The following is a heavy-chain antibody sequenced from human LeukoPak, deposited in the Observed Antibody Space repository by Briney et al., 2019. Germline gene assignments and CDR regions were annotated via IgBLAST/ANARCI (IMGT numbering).Heavy chain of an antibody. J-gene: IGHJ1*01. CDR3: ATYSSLNRREFQY. V-gene: IGHV3-7*01. CDR2: VKKDESEK. Sequence: GGSLRLSCAASGFTFSNNWMTWVRQAPGKGLEWVASVKKDESEKYYVDSVKGRFTISRDNAKNSLYLQMNSLRVEDTAVYYCATYSSLNRREFQYWGQGTLFTVSS. CDR1: GFTFSNNW. D-gene: IGHD3-22*01.